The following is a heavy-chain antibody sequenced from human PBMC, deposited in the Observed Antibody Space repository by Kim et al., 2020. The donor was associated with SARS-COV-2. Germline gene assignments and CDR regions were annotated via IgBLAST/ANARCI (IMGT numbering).Heavy chain of an antibody. V-gene: IGHV1-69*04. D-gene: IGHD3-10*01. CDR1: GGTFSSYT. CDR3: AREDTRLLLWFGELVGSAFDI. CDR2: IIPILGIA. J-gene: IGHJ3*02. Sequence: SVKVSCKASGGTFSSYTISWVRQAPGQGLEWMGRIIPILGIANYAQKFQGRVTITADKSTSTAYMELSSLRSEDTAVYYCAREDTRLLLWFGELVGSAFDIWGQGTMVTVSS.